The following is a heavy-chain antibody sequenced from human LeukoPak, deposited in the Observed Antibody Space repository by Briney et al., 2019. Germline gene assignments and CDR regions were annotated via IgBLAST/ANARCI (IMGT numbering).Heavy chain of an antibody. CDR1: GFSFSSHA. Sequence: GGSLRLSCATSGFSFSSHAMTWVRQAPGKGLEWLSAISISGDDTYYADSVKGRFTISRDNSKNTLYLQMNSLRAEDTAVYYCARELVGVAGTVFDYWGQGTLVTVSS. CDR2: ISISGDDT. CDR3: ARELVGVAGTVFDY. J-gene: IGHJ4*02. D-gene: IGHD6-19*01. V-gene: IGHV3-23*01.